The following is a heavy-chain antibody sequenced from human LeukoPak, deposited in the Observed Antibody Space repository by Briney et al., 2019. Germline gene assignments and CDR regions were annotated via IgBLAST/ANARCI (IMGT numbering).Heavy chain of an antibody. V-gene: IGHV4-59*01. CDR2: IYYSGST. CDR3: ARDTDKRGNWFDP. J-gene: IGHJ5*02. CDR1: GGSISSYY. D-gene: IGHD2-15*01. Sequence: SETLSLTCTVSGGSISSYYWSWIRQPPGKGLEWIGYIYYSGSTNYNPSLKSRVTISVETSKNQFSLKLSSVTAADTAVYYCARDTDKRGNWFDPWGQGTLVTVSS.